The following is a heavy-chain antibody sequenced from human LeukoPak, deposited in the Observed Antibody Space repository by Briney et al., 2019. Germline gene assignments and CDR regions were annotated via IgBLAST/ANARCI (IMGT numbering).Heavy chain of an antibody. J-gene: IGHJ4*02. D-gene: IGHD2-15*01. V-gene: IGHV3-30*02. CDR1: GFTFSSYG. Sequence: GGSLRLSCGASGFTFSSYGMHWVRRAPGKGLEWVAFIRYDGSNKYYADSVKGRFTISRDNSKNTLYLQMNSLRAEDTAVYYCAKEGGSRDQNSLGYWGQGTLVTVSS. CDR3: AKEGGSRDQNSLGY. CDR2: IRYDGSNK.